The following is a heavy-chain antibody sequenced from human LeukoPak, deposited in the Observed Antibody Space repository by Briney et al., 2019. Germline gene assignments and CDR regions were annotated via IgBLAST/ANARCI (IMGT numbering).Heavy chain of an antibody. V-gene: IGHV4-59*01. Sequence: PSETLSLTCTVSGGSISSSYWSWIRQPPGKGLEWIAYIYYTGSTNYNPSLKSRVTMSVDTSKSQFSLKLTSVTAADTAVYYCARGYYDSSGYSNTFDIWSQGTMVTVSS. D-gene: IGHD3-22*01. CDR1: GGSISSSY. CDR3: ARGYYDSSGYSNTFDI. J-gene: IGHJ3*02. CDR2: IYYTGST.